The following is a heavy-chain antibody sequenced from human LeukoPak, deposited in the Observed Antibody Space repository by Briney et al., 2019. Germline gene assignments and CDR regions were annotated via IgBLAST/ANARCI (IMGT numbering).Heavy chain of an antibody. CDR2: IYHSGST. CDR3: ARDRTPGFDY. Sequence: SETLSLTCTVSGYSISNGYYWGWIRQPPGKGLEWIGSIYHSGSTYYNPSLKSRVTISVDTSKNQFSLKLSSVTAADTAVYYCARDRTPGFDYWGQGTLVTVSS. CDR1: GYSISNGYY. D-gene: IGHD2-2*01. J-gene: IGHJ4*02. V-gene: IGHV4-38-2*02.